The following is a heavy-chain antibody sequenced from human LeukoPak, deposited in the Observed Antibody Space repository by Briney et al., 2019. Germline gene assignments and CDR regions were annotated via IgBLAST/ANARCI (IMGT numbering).Heavy chain of an antibody. J-gene: IGHJ6*03. CDR2: IYTSGST. V-gene: IGHV4-61*02. Sequence: SETLSLTCTVSGASVSGSPYYWSWIRQPAGKGLEWIGRIYTSGSTNYNPSLKSRVTISVDTSKNQFSLKLSSVTAADTAVYYCARDGGYSSSLPMDVWGKGTTVTISS. D-gene: IGHD5-18*01. CDR3: ARDGGYSSSLPMDV. CDR1: GASVSGSPYY.